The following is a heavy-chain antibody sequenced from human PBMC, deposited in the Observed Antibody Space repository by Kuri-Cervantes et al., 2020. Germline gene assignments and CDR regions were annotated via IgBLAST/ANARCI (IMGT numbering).Heavy chain of an antibody. J-gene: IGHJ3*02. CDR3: ASPAEKTYYYDRGAFDI. CDR2: IYYSGST. Sequence: ESLKISCTVSGGSISSSSYYWGWIRQPPGKGLEWIGSIYYSGSTYYNPSLKSRDTISVDTSKNQFSLKLSSVTAADTAVYYCASPAEKTYYYDRGAFDIWGQGTMVTVSS. D-gene: IGHD3-22*01. V-gene: IGHV4-39*01. CDR1: GGSISSSSYY.